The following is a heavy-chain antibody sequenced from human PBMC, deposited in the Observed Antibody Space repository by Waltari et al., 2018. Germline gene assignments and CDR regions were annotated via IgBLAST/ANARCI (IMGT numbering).Heavy chain of an antibody. CDR2: IYYSGST. Sequence: QLQLQESGPGLVKPSETLSLTCTVSGGSISNSSYYWGWIRKPPGKGLEWIGSIYYSGSTYYNPSLKCRVTISVDTSKNQFSLKLLSVTAADTAVYYCARGLSWGKGTTVTISS. J-gene: IGHJ6*04. CDR3: ARGLS. CDR1: GGSISNSSYY. V-gene: IGHV4-39*07.